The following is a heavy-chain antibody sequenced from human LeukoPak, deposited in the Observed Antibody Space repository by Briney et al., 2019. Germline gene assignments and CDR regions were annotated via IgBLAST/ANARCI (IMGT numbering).Heavy chain of an antibody. CDR1: GFTFTTSA. CDR3: ARVDIVGTRTPGMDV. D-gene: IGHD2-15*01. Sequence: GGSLRLSCAASGFTFTTSAMTWVRQAPGKGLEWVSSISASGDSTNYTDSVKGRFLMLRDNSKDTNTLYLHMGSLRAADTAVYYCARVDIVGTRTPGMDVWGQGTTVTVSS. J-gene: IGHJ6*02. CDR2: ISASGDST. V-gene: IGHV3-23*01.